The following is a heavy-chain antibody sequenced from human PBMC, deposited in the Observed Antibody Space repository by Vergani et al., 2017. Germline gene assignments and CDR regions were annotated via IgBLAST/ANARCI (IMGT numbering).Heavy chain of an antibody. V-gene: IGHV3-21*01. CDR2: ISSSSSYI. CDR1: GFTISSYN. D-gene: IGHD2-2*03. Sequence: EVQLVESGGGLVKPGGSLRLSCAASGFTISSYNMNWVRQAPGKGLEWVSSISSSSSYIYYADSVKGRFTISRDHAKNSLYMQMNSLRDEDTAVYYCARELSPGYCSSNNCRRKNWFDPWGQGTLVTVSS. J-gene: IGHJ5*02. CDR3: ARELSPGYCSSNNCRRKNWFDP.